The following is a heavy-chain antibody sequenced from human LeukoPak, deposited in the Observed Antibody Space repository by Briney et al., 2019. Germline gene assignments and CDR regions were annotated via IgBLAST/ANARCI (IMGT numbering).Heavy chain of an antibody. J-gene: IGHJ3*02. CDR2: INPNSGGT. D-gene: IGHD6-19*01. CDR1: GYTFTGYY. Sequence: GASVKVSCKASGYTFTGYYMHWVRQAPGQGLEWMGWINPNSGGTNYAQKFQGRVTMTRDTSISTAYMELSRLRSDDTAVYYCARGKGYSSGSYAFDIWGQGTMVTVSS. V-gene: IGHV1-2*02. CDR3: ARGKGYSSGSYAFDI.